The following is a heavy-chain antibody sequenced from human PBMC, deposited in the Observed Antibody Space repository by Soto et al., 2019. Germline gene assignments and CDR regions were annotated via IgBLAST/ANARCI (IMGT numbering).Heavy chain of an antibody. V-gene: IGHV3-74*01. CDR2: INPEGTVT. D-gene: IGHD1-1*01. CDR3: ARMVTTIGKYGMDV. J-gene: IGHJ6*02. Sequence: PGGSLRLSFVASGFSFSTYWMHWVRQAPGKGLVWVSRINPEGTVTSHADSVKGRFTISRDNAKNTLYLQMNSPRADDTAVYYCARMVTTIGKYGMDVWGQGTTVTVSS. CDR1: GFSFSTYW.